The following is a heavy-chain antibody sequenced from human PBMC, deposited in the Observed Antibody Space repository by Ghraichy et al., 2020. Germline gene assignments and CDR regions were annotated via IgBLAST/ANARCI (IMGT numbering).Heavy chain of an antibody. CDR2: ISSNGDST. Sequence: GGSLRLSCAASEFIFSNYDMRWVRQAPGKGLEWVSTISSNGDSTYYGDSVKGRFTISRDNSKNTLFLQMNSLRAEDTAVYYCAKPQSVSYGYSYYSMDVWGQGTTVTVSS. J-gene: IGHJ6*02. D-gene: IGHD2-21*01. CDR3: AKPQSVSYGYSYYSMDV. V-gene: IGHV3-23*01. CDR1: EFIFSNYD.